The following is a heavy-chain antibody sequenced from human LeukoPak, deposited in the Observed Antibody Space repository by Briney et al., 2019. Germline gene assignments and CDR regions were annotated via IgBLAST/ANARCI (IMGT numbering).Heavy chain of an antibody. J-gene: IGHJ3*02. D-gene: IGHD1-26*01. V-gene: IGHV4-30-2*01. CDR1: GGSISSGGYY. CDR2: IYHSGST. CDR3: ARRSWGAGAFDI. Sequence: SETLSLTCTVSGGSISSGGYYWSWIRQPPGKGLEWIGYIYHSGSTYYNPSLKSRVTISVDRSKNQFSLKLSSVTAADTAVYYCARRSWGAGAFDIWGQGTMVTVSS.